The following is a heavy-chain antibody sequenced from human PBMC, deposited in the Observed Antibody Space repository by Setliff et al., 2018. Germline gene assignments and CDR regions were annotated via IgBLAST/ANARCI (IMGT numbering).Heavy chain of an antibody. CDR1: GESFSNNY. J-gene: IGHJ3*02. CDR3: ARGRMRGSCSGPSCTYDPFDI. CDR2: SNHGGST. Sequence: TSETLSLTCSVYGESFSNNYWSWIRQTPGKGLEWIGESNHGGSTSYHPSLKSRLTMSVDTSKNQFSLKLTSVTAADTAVYYCARGRMRGSCSGPSCTYDPFDIWGQGTPVTVSS. D-gene: IGHD2-2*01. V-gene: IGHV4-34*01.